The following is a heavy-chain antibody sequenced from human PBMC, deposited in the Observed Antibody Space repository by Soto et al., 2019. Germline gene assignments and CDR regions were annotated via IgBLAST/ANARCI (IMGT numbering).Heavy chain of an antibody. D-gene: IGHD3-3*01. CDR3: AKRFTLFGEVKLSPDFDY. CDR2: ISYSGSNT. V-gene: IGHV3-23*01. CDR1: GFTFSSHA. J-gene: IGHJ4*02. Sequence: EVQLLESGGGLVQPEGSLRLSCAASGFTFSSHAMSWVRQAPGKGLEWVSAISYSGSNTYYTDSVKGRFTISRDNSKNTLYLQMNRLRVEDTATYYCAKRFTLFGEVKLSPDFDYWGQGTLVTVSS.